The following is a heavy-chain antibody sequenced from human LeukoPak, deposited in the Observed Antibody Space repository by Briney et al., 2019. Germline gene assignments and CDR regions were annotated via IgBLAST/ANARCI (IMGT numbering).Heavy chain of an antibody. Sequence: GRSLRLSCAASGFTFSSYGMHLVRQAPGKGLEWVAVISYDGSNKYYADSVKGRFTISRDNSKNTLYLQMNSLRAEDTAVYYCARDFGYSSSWYGDAFDIWGQGTMVTVSS. CDR3: ARDFGYSSSWYGDAFDI. J-gene: IGHJ3*02. CDR1: GFTFSSYG. D-gene: IGHD6-13*01. V-gene: IGHV3-30*03. CDR2: ISYDGSNK.